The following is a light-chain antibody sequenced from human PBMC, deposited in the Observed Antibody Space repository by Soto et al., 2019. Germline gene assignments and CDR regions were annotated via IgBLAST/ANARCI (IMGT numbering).Light chain of an antibody. CDR3: QQYNDNWT. CDR2: KAS. V-gene: IGKV1-5*03. J-gene: IGKJ1*01. Sequence: DIQMTQSPSTLSASVGDRVTITCRASQSISSWLAWYQQKPGQAPKLLIYKASTLQSGVPSRFSGSGSGTEFTLPFSSLQPDVSATYYCQQYNDNWTFGQGTK. CDR1: QSISSW.